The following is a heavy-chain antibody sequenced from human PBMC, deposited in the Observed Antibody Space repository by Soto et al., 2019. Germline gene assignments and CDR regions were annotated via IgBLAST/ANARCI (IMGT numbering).Heavy chain of an antibody. CDR2: FDPEDGET. D-gene: IGHD2-2*01. Sequence: ASVKVSCKVSGYTLTELSMDWVRQAPGKGLEWMGGFDPEDGETIYAQKFQGRVTMTEDTSTDTAYMELSSLRSEDTAVYYCATDSPSWRYDAKASLDYWGQGTLVTVSS. J-gene: IGHJ4*02. CDR3: ATDSPSWRYDAKASLDY. CDR1: GYTLTELS. V-gene: IGHV1-24*01.